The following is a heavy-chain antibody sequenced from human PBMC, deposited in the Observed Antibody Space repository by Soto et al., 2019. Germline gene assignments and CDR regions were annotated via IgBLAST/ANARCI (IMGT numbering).Heavy chain of an antibody. CDR3: SRAPTTEYREEAFDI. CDR2: MSYDGSNK. D-gene: IGHD5-12*01. V-gene: IGHV3-30*03. J-gene: IGHJ3*02. Sequence: PGGPLRLSCAASGFTCSSYGMHWVRQAQGKGLEWVAVMSYDGSNKYHADSVKGRFTISRDNSKNTLYLQMNSLKTEDTAVYYCSRAPTTEYREEAFDIWGQGTMVTVSS. CDR1: GFTCSSYG.